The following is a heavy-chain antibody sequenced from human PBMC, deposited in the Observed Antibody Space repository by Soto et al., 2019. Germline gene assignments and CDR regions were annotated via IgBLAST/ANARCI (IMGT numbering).Heavy chain of an antibody. CDR2: ISGSGGST. CDR1: GFTFSSYA. J-gene: IGHJ4*02. Sequence: GGSLRLSFAASGFTFSSYAMSWVRQAPGKGLEWVSAISGSGGSTYYADSVKGRFTISRVNSKNTLYLQLNSLRAEDTAVYYCAKDHYYDSSDPEFTRDYWGQGTLVTVSS. V-gene: IGHV3-23*01. D-gene: IGHD3-22*01. CDR3: AKDHYYDSSDPEFTRDY.